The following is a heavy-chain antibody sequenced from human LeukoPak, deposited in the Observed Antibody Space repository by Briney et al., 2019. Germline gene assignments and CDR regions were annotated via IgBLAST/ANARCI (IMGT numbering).Heavy chain of an antibody. V-gene: IGHV3-53*01. CDR2: IYSGVSA. J-gene: IGHJ4*02. CDR3: ARALRTPPYYFDY. CDR1: GSTVSSNY. Sequence: GGSLRLSCAASGSTVSSNYMSWVRQAPGQGLEWVSVIYSGVSAYYADSVKGRFTISRDNSKNTLYLQMSSLRAEDTAVYYCARALRTPPYYFDYWGQGTLVTVSS. D-gene: IGHD2-15*01.